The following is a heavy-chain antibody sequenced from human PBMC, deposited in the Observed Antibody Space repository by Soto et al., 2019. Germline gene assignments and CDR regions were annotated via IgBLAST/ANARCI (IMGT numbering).Heavy chain of an antibody. J-gene: IGHJ6*03. D-gene: IGHD3-3*01. CDR3: ARDKGGLRFLEWSPRFYYMDV. V-gene: IGHV1-2*04. CDR2: INPNSGGT. CDR1: GYTFTGYY. Sequence: ASVQVSCKASGYTFTGYYIHWVRQAPGQGLEWMGWINPNSGGTNYAQKFQGWVTMTRDTSISTAYMELSRLRSDDTAVYYCARDKGGLRFLEWSPRFYYMDVWGKGTTVTVSS.